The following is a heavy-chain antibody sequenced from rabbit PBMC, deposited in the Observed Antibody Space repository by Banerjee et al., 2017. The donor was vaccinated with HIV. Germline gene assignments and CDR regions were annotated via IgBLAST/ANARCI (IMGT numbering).Heavy chain of an antibody. CDR1: GFDFSSYYM. CDR2: INTGSSGST. D-gene: IGHD1-1*01. V-gene: IGHV1S45*01. CDR3: VRESGHSNFNL. Sequence: QEQLEETGGGLVQPGGSLKLSCKASGFDFSSYYMSWVRQAPGKGLEWIACINTGSSGSTWYASWAKGRFTISKTSSTRVTLQMTSLTAADTATYFCVRESGHSNFNLWGPGTLVTVS. J-gene: IGHJ4*01.